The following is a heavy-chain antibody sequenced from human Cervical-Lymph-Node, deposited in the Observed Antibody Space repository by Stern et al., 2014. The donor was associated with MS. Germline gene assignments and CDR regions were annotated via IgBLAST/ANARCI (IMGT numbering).Heavy chain of an antibody. J-gene: IGHJ2*01. CDR2: INPNSGGT. Sequence: QVQLVESGAEVRKPGASVKVSCKASGNTFTGYFLHWVRQAPGQGLEWMGWINPNSGGTKYAQKFQGWVTMTRDTSISTAYMEVSRLRSDDTAVYYCARGSSGWDYWYFDLWGRGTLVTVSS. D-gene: IGHD6-19*01. CDR3: ARGSSGWDYWYFDL. CDR1: GNTFTGYF. V-gene: IGHV1-2*04.